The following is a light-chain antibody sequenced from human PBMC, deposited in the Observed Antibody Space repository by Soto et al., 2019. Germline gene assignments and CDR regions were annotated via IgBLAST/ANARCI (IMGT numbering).Light chain of an antibody. J-gene: IGLJ3*02. V-gene: IGLV2-14*01. CDR1: SSDIGAYNY. Sequence: QSALTQPASVSGSPGQSITISCTGTSSDIGAYNYVSWYQQYPGKAPKLLIYDVSDRPSGVSDRFSGSKSGNTASLTISGLQAEDEADYYCNSYTGTSTLEVFGGGTKLTVL. CDR2: DVS. CDR3: NSYTGTSTLEV.